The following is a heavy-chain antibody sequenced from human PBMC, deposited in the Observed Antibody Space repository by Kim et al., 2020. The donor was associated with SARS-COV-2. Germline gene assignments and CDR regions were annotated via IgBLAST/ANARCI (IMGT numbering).Heavy chain of an antibody. Sequence: SETLSLTCTVSGGSISSSSYYWGWIRQPPGKGLEWIGSIYYSGSTYYNPSLKSRVTISVDTSKNQFSLKLSSVTAADTAVYYCARERPRFDYWGQGTLVTVSS. J-gene: IGHJ4*02. CDR3: ARERPRFDY. V-gene: IGHV4-39*01. CDR2: IYYSGST. D-gene: IGHD1-1*01. CDR1: GGSISSSSYY.